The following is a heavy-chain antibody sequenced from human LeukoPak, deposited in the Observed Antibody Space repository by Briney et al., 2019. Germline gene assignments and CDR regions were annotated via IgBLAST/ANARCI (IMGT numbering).Heavy chain of an antibody. D-gene: IGHD1-26*01. CDR2: ISGSSTST. V-gene: IGHV3-23*01. CDR1: GFTFSSYA. CDR3: AKERQAWGVGADYFDY. J-gene: IGHJ4*02. Sequence: GGSLRLSCAASGFTFSSYAITWVRQAPGKGLELVSSISGSSTSTYYAESVKGRFTISRDNSKNTLYLQMNSLRAEDSAVYYCAKERQAWGVGADYFDYWGQGTLVTVSS.